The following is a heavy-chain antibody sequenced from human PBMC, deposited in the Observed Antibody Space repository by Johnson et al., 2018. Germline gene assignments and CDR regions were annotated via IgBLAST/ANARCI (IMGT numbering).Heavy chain of an antibody. Sequence: QVQLVESGAEVKKPGSSVKVSCEISGDTFSSYTISWVRQAPGQGLEWMGGLIPRLDRADYAQKFQGRVTIRADKSSSTSYMEVNSLKSDDTAIYYCARDTCHCTIDSCYGGLGYWGQGTLVTVSS. CDR1: GDTFSSYT. D-gene: IGHD2-8*01. CDR2: LIPRLDRA. CDR3: ARDTCHCTIDSCYGGLGY. J-gene: IGHJ4*02. V-gene: IGHV1-69*08.